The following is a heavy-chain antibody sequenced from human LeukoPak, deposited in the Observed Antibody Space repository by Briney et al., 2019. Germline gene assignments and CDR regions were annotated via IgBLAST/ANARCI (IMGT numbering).Heavy chain of an antibody. CDR1: GFTFSSAW. Sequence: PGGSLRLSCAASGFTFSSAWMTWVRQAPGKGLEWVGRIKTDGGTTDYAAPVKGRFTISRDDSKNTLYLQMNSLKNEDTAVYYCTTWLWSEGRIDYWGQGTLVTVSS. CDR3: TTWLWSEGRIDY. CDR2: IKTDGGTT. V-gene: IGHV3-15*01. D-gene: IGHD5-18*01. J-gene: IGHJ4*02.